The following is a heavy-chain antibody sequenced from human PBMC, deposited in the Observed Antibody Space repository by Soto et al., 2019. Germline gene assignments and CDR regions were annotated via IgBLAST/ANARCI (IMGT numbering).Heavy chain of an antibody. CDR1: GGSVSSNSYS. D-gene: IGHD3-9*01. V-gene: IGHV4-39*01. CDR2: IYYSGST. J-gene: IGHJ6*02. Sequence: SETLSLTCTVSGGSVSSNSYSWGWIRQPPGKGLEWIGSIYYSGSTYYNPSLKSRVTISVDTSKNQFSLKLSSVTAADTAVYYCARQLRTYYDILTGHYYYYYGMDVWGQGTTVTVSS. CDR3: ARQLRTYYDILTGHYYYYYGMDV.